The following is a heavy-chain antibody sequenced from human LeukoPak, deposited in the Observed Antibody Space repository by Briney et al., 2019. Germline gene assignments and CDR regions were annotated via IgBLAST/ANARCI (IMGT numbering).Heavy chain of an antibody. D-gene: IGHD6-13*01. CDR3: LKVAPGYSSSWPDY. J-gene: IGHJ4*02. CDR2: ISSNGGST. CDR1: GFTFSSYA. Sequence: AGGSLRLSCSASGFTFSSYAMHWVRQAPGKGLEYVSAISSNGGSTYYADSVKGRFTISRDNSKNTLYLQMSSLGAEDTAVFYCLKVAPGYSSSWPDYWGQGTLVTVSS. V-gene: IGHV3-64D*06.